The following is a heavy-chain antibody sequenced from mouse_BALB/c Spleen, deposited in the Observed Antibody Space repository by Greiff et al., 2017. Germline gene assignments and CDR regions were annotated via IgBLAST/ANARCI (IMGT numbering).Heavy chain of an antibody. Sequence: VQLQQSGAELVKPGASVKLSCTASGFNIKDTYMHWVKQRPEQGLEWIGRIDPANGNTKYDPKFQGKATITADTSSNTAYLQLSSLTSEDTAVYYCARGRYGNYFYYAMDYWGQGTSVTVSS. J-gene: IGHJ4*01. CDR1: GFNIKDTY. CDR3: ARGRYGNYFYYAMDY. D-gene: IGHD2-10*02. CDR2: IDPANGNT. V-gene: IGHV14-3*02.